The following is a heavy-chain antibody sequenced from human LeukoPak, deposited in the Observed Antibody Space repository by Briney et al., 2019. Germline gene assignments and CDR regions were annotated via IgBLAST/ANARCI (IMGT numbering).Heavy chain of an antibody. V-gene: IGHV1-69*04. CDR3: ARADSYDSSGYYTTYFDY. Sequence: SVKVSCKASGGTFSSYAISWMRQAPGQGLEWMGRIIPIFGIANYAQKFQGRVTITADKSTSTAYMELSSLRSEDTAVYYCARADSYDSSGYYTTYFDYWGQGTLVTVSS. J-gene: IGHJ4*02. CDR2: IIPIFGIA. D-gene: IGHD3-22*01. CDR1: GGTFSSYA.